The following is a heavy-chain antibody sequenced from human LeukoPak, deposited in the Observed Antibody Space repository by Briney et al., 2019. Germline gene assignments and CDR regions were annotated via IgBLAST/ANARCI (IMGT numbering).Heavy chain of an antibody. V-gene: IGHV1-2*06. D-gene: IGHD3-10*01. CDR3: ARDGANKVRGVHYYYMDV. J-gene: IGHJ6*03. CDR1: GYTFSGYY. Sequence: ASVKVSCKAAGYTFSGYYMHWVRQAPGQGVEWMGRINPNSGGTNYAQKVQVRVTMTRDTSIGTAYMELSSLTSDDTAVYYCARDGANKVRGVHYYYMDVWGKGTTVTVSS. CDR2: INPNSGGT.